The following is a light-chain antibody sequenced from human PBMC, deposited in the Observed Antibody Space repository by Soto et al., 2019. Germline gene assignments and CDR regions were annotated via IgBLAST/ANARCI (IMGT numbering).Light chain of an antibody. V-gene: IGKV3-15*01. Sequence: RVLTQSPTILSVSPGGRATLSCRASQSISRSLAWYQQKPGQAPRLLISDASTRATGIPARFSGSGSGTDFTLTISCLEPEDFAVYYCQQSGSSPYTLGQGTRLEIK. CDR3: QQSGSSPYT. CDR1: QSISRS. CDR2: DAS. J-gene: IGKJ5*01.